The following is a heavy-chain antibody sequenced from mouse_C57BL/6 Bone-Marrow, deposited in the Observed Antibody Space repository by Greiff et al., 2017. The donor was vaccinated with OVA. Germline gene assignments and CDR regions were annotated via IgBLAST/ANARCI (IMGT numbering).Heavy chain of an antibody. CDR3: ARERVYYGSSPSWYFDV. J-gene: IGHJ1*03. D-gene: IGHD1-1*01. V-gene: IGHV1-69*01. Sequence: QVQLQQPGAELVMPGASVKLSCKASGYTFTSYWMHWVKQRPGQGLEWIGEIDPSDSYTNYNQKFKGKSTLTVDKSSSTAYMQLSSLTSEDSAVYYCARERVYYGSSPSWYFDVWGTGTTVTVSS. CDR2: IDPSDSYT. CDR1: GYTFTSYW.